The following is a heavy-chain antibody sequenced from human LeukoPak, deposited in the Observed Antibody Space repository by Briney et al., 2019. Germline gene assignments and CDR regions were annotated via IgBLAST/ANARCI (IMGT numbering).Heavy chain of an antibody. Sequence: ASVRVSCKASGYTFTGYHINWVRQATGQGLEWMGWMNPKTGDTGYAQKFQGRVNMTRNTSIDTAYMELSGLRSDDTAVYYCTRGSLSGSSRDYWGQGTLLTVSS. CDR3: TRGSLSGSSRDY. CDR2: MNPKTGDT. D-gene: IGHD1-26*01. J-gene: IGHJ4*02. V-gene: IGHV1-8*01. CDR1: GYTFTGYH.